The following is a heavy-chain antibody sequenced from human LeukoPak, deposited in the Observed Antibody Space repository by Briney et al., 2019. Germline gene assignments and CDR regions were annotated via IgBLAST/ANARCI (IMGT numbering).Heavy chain of an antibody. CDR1: GGCMRSSNFY. Sequence: SETLSLTCTVSGGCMRSSNFYWGWIRQPPGKGLEWIGNINYSGSTYYNPSVKSRVTLSVDVSKNRFSLNLTSVTAADTALYFCARTHFDSLGWFDPWGQGIQVIVSS. J-gene: IGHJ5*02. CDR3: ARTHFDSLGWFDP. D-gene: IGHD3-9*01. CDR2: INYSGST. V-gene: IGHV4-39*07.